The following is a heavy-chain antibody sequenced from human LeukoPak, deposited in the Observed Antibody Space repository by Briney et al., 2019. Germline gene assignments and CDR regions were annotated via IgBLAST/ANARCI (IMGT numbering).Heavy chain of an antibody. CDR1: GFTFSSYS. V-gene: IGHV3-21*01. CDR3: ARGDLDRYCSGGSRYLDY. Sequence: GGSLRLSCAASGFTFSSYSMNWVRQAPGRGLEWVSSVSSSSSYIYYADSVKGRFTISRDNAKNSLYLQMNSLRAEDTAVYYCARGDLDRYCSGGSRYLDYWGQGTLVTVSS. CDR2: VSSSSSYI. J-gene: IGHJ4*02. D-gene: IGHD2-15*01.